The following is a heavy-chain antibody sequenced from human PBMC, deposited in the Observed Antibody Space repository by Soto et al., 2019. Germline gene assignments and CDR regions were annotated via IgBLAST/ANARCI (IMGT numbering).Heavy chain of an antibody. CDR2: IKPDESEK. V-gene: IGHV3-7*01. D-gene: IGHD4-4*01. CDR3: VRGGSNYDS. CDR1: GFTFSDSW. Sequence: EVQLVESGGGLVQPGGSLRLSCTASGFTFSDSWMTWVRQAPGKGREWVARIKPDESEKKYADTGKARFSIWRDNAKNSMYLQMDSLRGEDRAVYYCVRGGSNYDSWGQGTLVTVSS. J-gene: IGHJ5*02.